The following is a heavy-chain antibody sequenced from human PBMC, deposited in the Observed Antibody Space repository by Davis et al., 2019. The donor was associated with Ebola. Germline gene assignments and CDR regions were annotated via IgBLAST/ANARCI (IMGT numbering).Heavy chain of an antibody. J-gene: IGHJ5*02. CDR2: IYYSGST. CDR3: ARVGYSSGWYRAVWFDP. D-gene: IGHD6-19*01. V-gene: IGHV4-59*01. CDR1: GGSISSYY. Sequence: PSETLSLTCTVSGGSISSYYWSWIRQPPGKGLEWIGYIYYSGSTNYNPSLKSRVTISVDTSKNQFSLKLSSVTAADTAVYYCARVGYSSGWYRAVWFDPWGQGTLVTVSS.